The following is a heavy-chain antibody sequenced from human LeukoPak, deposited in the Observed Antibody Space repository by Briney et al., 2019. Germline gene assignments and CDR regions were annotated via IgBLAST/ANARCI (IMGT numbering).Heavy chain of an antibody. CDR1: GGSISSYY. J-gene: IGHJ5*02. D-gene: IGHD1-1*01. V-gene: IGHV4-59*01. CDR2: IYGSGST. CDR3: AREGTSGTHLNWFDP. Sequence: PSETLSLSCTVSGGSISSYYWSWIRQPPGKGLEWIGHIYGSGSTNYNPSLKSRVTLSVDTSKNQFSLKLSSVTAADTAVYYCAREGTSGTHLNWFDPWGQGTLVTVSS.